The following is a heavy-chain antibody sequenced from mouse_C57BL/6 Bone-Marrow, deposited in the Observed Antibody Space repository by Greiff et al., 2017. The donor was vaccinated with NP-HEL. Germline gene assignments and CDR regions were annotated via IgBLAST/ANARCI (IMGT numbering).Heavy chain of an antibody. CDR2: INPGSGGT. J-gene: IGHJ1*03. CDR3: ARCGYWYFDV. V-gene: IGHV1-54*01. CDR1: GYAFTNYL. Sequence: VQLQQSGAELVRPGTSVKVSCKASGYAFTNYLIEWVKQRPGQGLEWIGVINPGSGGTNFNEKFKGKATLTADKSSSTAYMQLSSLTSEDSAVYFWARCGYWYFDVWGTGTTVTVSS.